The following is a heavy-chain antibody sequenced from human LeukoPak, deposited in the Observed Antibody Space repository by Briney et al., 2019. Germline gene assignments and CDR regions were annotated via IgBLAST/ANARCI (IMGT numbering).Heavy chain of an antibody. CDR3: ARAPYTTGRGYYFDY. CDR2: VSGSGGST. Sequence: SGGSLRLSCAASGFTFSSYAMSWVRQAPGKGLEWVSAVSGSGGSTYYADSVKGRFTISRDNAKNSLYLQMNSLRAEDTAVYYCARAPYTTGRGYYFDYWGQGALVTVSS. J-gene: IGHJ4*02. CDR1: GFTFSSYA. V-gene: IGHV3-23*01. D-gene: IGHD2/OR15-2a*01.